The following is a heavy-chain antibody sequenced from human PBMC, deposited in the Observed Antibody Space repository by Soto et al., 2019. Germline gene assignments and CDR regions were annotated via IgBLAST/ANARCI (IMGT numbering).Heavy chain of an antibody. CDR1: GFTFSSYA. V-gene: IGHV3-23*01. J-gene: IGHJ4*02. CDR3: AKAHPEVDSEWLLPYIDY. Sequence: PGGSLRLSCAASGFTFSSYAMSWVRQAPGKGLEWVSAISGSGGSTYYADSVKGRFTISRDNSKNTLYLQMNSLRAEDTAVYYCAKAHPEVDSEWLLPYIDYWGQGTLVTVSS. CDR2: ISGSGGST. D-gene: IGHD3-22*01.